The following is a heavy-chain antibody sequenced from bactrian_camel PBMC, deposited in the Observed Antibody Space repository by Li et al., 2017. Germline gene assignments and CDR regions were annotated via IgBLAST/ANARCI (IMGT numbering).Heavy chain of an antibody. D-gene: IGHD2*01. CDR3: AVRPGYKCYYPNPMQFKS. V-gene: IGHV3S53*01. Sequence: HVQLVESGGGSVTAGGSLRLSCSPSGYGHITKCMGWFRQAPGKEREGVASIDSDGETTYADSVKGRFTISRDNAKNSVYLQMNSLKLEDTAMYYCAVRPGYKCYYPNPMQFKSWGQGTQVTVS. CDR2: IDSDGET. CDR1: GYGHITKC. J-gene: IGHJ4*01.